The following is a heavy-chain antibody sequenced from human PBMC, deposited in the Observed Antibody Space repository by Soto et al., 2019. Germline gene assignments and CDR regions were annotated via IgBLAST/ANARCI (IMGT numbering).Heavy chain of an antibody. CDR2: IGTAGDT. CDR1: GFTFSSYD. V-gene: IGHV3-13*04. J-gene: IGHJ6*02. D-gene: IGHD1-1*01. CDR3: ARVEPGTTSDYYYYGMDV. Sequence: EVQLVESGGGLVQPGGSLRLSCAASGFTFSSYDMHWVRKATGKGLEWVSAIGTAGDTYYPGSVKGRFTISRENAKNSLYLQMNSLRAGDTAVYYCARVEPGTTSDYYYYGMDVWGQGTTVTVSS.